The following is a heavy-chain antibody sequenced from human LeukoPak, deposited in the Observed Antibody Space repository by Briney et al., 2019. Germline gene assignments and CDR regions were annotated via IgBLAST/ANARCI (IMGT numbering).Heavy chain of an antibody. CDR1: GVTFSSYA. CDR2: ISGSGGST. Sequence: PGGALRLSCAASGVTFSSYAMSGVREAPGGGLECGSAISGSGGSTYYEDSVKGRFTISRDNSKNTQYLQMNSLRAEDTTVYYCANLGYCSSTSCRMAPLDCWGQGTLVTVFS. J-gene: IGHJ4*02. D-gene: IGHD2-2*01. CDR3: ANLGYCSSTSCRMAPLDC. V-gene: IGHV3-23*01.